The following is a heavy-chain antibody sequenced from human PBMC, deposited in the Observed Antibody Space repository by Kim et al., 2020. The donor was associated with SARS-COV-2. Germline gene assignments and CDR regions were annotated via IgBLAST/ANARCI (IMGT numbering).Heavy chain of an antibody. Sequence: SETLSLTCTVSGGSISSYYWSWIRQPPGKGLEWIGYIYYSGSTNYNPSLKSRVTISVDTSKNQFSLKLSSVTAADTAVYYCAVANYYYYGMDVWGQGTTVTVSS. J-gene: IGHJ6*02. CDR2: IYYSGST. V-gene: IGHV4-59*08. CDR1: GGSISSYY. CDR3: AVANYYYYGMDV. D-gene: IGHD2-15*01.